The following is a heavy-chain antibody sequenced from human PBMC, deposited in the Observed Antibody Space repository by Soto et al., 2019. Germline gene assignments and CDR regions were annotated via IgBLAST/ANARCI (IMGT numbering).Heavy chain of an antibody. CDR2: ISAYNGNT. D-gene: IGHD2-2*01. J-gene: IGHJ5*02. V-gene: IGHV1-18*01. CDR1: GYTFTSYG. CDR3: ARDLHRYCSSTSCKTGNWFDP. Sequence: PQASVKVSCKASGYTFTSYGISWVRQAPGQGLEWMGWISAYNGNTNYAQKLQGRVTMTTDTSTSTAYMELRSLRSDDTAVYYCARDLHRYCSSTSCKTGNWFDPWGQGTLVT.